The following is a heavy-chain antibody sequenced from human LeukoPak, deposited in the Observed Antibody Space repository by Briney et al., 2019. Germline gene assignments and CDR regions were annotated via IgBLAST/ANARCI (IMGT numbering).Heavy chain of an antibody. D-gene: IGHD2-21*02. J-gene: IGHJ4*02. CDR2: ISYDGSNK. CDR1: GFTSSSYG. V-gene: IGHV3-30*18. CDR3: AKGPYCGGDCYFPDY. Sequence: PGGSLRLSCAASGFTSSSYGMHWVRQAPGKGLEWVAVISYDGSNKYYADSVKGRFTFSRDNSKNTLYLQMNSLRAEDTAVYYCAKGPYCGGDCYFPDYWGQGTLVTVSS.